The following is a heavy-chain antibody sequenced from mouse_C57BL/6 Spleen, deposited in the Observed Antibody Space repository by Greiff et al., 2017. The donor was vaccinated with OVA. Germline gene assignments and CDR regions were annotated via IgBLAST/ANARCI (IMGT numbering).Heavy chain of an antibody. D-gene: IGHD3-3*01. CDR3: AKKADKGYAMDY. J-gene: IGHJ4*01. CDR1: GFSLTSYG. CDR2: IWRGGST. V-gene: IGHV2-5*01. Sequence: VQRVESGPGLVQPSQSLSITCTVSGFSLTSYGVHWVRQSPGKGLEWLGVIWRGGSTDYNAAFMSRLSITKDNSKSQVFFKMNSLQADDTAIYYCAKKADKGYAMDYWGQGTSVTVSS.